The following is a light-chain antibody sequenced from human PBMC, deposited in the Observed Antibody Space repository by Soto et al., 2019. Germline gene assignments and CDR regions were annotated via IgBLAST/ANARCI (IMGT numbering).Light chain of an antibody. CDR1: SSDVGSYNL. Sequence: QSALTQPASVSGSPGQSITISCTGTSSDVGSYNLVSWYQQHPGKAPKLMIYEGSKRPSGVSNRCSGSKSGNTASLTISGLQAEDEADYYCCSYAGSSTLVFGGGTKVTVL. CDR2: EGS. J-gene: IGLJ2*01. CDR3: CSYAGSSTLV. V-gene: IGLV2-23*01.